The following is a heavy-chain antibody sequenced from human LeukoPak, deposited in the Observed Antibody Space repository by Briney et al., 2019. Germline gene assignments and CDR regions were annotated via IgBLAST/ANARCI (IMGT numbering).Heavy chain of an antibody. Sequence: GGSLRLSCAASGFTFSSYWMSWVRQAPGKGLECVANIKQDGSEKYYVDSVKGRFTISRDNAKNSLYLQMNSLRAEDTAVYYCAREVVGYCTNGVCYNWFDPWGQGTLVTVSS. V-gene: IGHV3-7*01. CDR3: AREVVGYCTNGVCYNWFDP. CDR2: IKQDGSEK. J-gene: IGHJ5*02. CDR1: GFTFSSYW. D-gene: IGHD2-8*01.